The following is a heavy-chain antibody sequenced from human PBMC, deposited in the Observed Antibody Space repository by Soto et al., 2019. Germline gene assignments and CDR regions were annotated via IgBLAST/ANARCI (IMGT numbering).Heavy chain of an antibody. CDR3: ARDDRSGYYWAIDY. V-gene: IGHV1-18*04. D-gene: IGHD3-22*01. CDR2: TRADNGDV. J-gene: IGHJ4*02. Sequence: QAHLVQSGGEVKKPGASVKVSCKASGYTFTMYGLSWVRQAPGQGPEWMGWTRADNGDVRYAEKFGARLTLSTDTPTKTAYMELRSLRSADTAVYYCARDDRSGYYWAIDYGGRGTLVTVS. CDR1: GYTFTMYG.